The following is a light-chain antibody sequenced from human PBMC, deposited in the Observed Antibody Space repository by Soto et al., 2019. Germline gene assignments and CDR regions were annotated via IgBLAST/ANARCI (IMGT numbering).Light chain of an antibody. J-gene: IGLJ1*01. CDR1: SSDVGAYSY. CDR2: VVS. V-gene: IGLV2-14*01. CDR3: SSYTSSRTYV. Sequence: QSALTQPASVSGSPGQSITISCTGTSSDVGAYSYVSWYQQHPGKAPKLIIYVVSDRPSGISNRFSGSKSDNTASLTISGLQAEDEAEYYCSSYTSSRTYVFGTGTKVTVL.